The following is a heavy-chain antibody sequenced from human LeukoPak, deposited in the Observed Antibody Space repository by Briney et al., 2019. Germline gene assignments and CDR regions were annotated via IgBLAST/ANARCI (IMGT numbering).Heavy chain of an antibody. CDR1: GGSISSSGSY. V-gene: IGHV4-39*07. CDR3: ARVMAARREDLNWFDP. Sequence: SETLSLTCTVSGGSISSSGSYWGWIRQPPGKGLGWIGSVYYSGNTYNPSLKSRVTISVDTLKNQFSLNLTSVNAADTAIYYCARVMAARREDLNWFDPWGQGTLVTVSS. J-gene: IGHJ5*02. CDR2: VYYSGNT. D-gene: IGHD6-6*01.